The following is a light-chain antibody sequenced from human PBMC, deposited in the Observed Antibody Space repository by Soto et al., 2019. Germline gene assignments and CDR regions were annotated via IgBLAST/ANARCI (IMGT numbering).Light chain of an antibody. V-gene: IGLV2-14*03. J-gene: IGLJ3*02. CDR2: DVS. Sequence: QSALTQPASVSGSPGQSITISCTGTSSDIVAYKYVSWYQQHPGKVPKLIIYDVSNRPSGVSNRFSGSKSGNTASLTISGLQAEDEADYYCGSYTRSSTVVFGGGTQLTVL. CDR3: GSYTRSSTVV. CDR1: SSDIVAYKY.